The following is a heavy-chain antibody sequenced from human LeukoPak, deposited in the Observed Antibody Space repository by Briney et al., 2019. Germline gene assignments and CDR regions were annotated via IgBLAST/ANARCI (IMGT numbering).Heavy chain of an antibody. D-gene: IGHD3-10*01. CDR2: ISSSSSYI. J-gene: IGHJ2*01. V-gene: IGHV3-21*01. CDR1: GFTFSSYS. CDR3: ARVEVTLTMGRGVNPLYWYFDL. Sequence: PGGSLRLSCAASGFTFSSYSMNWVRQAPGKGLEWVSSISSSSSYIYYADSVKGRFTISRDNAKNSLYLQMNSLRAEDTAVYYCARVEVTLTMGRGVNPLYWYFDLWGRGTLVTVSS.